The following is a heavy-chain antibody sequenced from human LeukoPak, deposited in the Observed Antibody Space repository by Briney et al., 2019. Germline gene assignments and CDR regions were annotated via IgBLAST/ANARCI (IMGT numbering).Heavy chain of an antibody. J-gene: IGHJ5*02. D-gene: IGHD2-21*02. CDR3: AKVAVTGYNWFDP. CDR1: GGSISSYY. V-gene: IGHV4-4*07. CDR2: IYSSGST. Sequence: SETLSLTRTVSGGSISSYYWSWIRQPAGKGLEWIGRIYSSGSTNYNPSFQSRVTMSLDTSKSQFSLKLSSVTAADTAVYYCAKVAVTGYNWFDPWGQGTLVTVSS.